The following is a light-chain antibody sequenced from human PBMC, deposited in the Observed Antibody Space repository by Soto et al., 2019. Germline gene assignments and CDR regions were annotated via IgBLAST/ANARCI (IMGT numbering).Light chain of an antibody. CDR2: AAS. J-gene: IGKJ5*01. V-gene: IGKV1-9*01. Sequence: DIQITQSPSTLSASVGDRVTITCRASQGISSFLAWYQQKPGKAPKLLIYAASTLQSGVPSRFSGSGSGTDFTLTISSLQSEDFAVYYCQQYNNWPTFGQGTRLENK. CDR1: QGISSF. CDR3: QQYNNWPT.